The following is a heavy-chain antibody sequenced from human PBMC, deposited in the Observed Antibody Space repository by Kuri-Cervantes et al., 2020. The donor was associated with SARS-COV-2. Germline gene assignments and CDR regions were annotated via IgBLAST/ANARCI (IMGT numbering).Heavy chain of an antibody. J-gene: IGHJ5*02. Sequence: ASVKVSCKASGYNFITDGISWVRQAPGQGLEWMGWISAYNGNKHYAQKVQDRVTLTTDTSTSTAYMELRSLRSDDTAVYYGARDHGLWFGEENWFDPWGQGTLVTVSS. CDR3: ARDHGLWFGEENWFDP. D-gene: IGHD3-10*01. CDR2: ISAYNGNK. CDR1: GYNFITDG. V-gene: IGHV1-18*04.